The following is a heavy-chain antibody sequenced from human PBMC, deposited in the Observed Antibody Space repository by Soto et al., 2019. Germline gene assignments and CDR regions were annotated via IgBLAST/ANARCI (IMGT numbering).Heavy chain of an antibody. D-gene: IGHD1-1*01. V-gene: IGHV3-23*04. CDR3: AKAPNWNHESGYFDC. J-gene: IGHJ4*02. Sequence: EVQLVESGGGLIQPGGSLRLSCAASGFTVSSNYMSWVRQAPGRGLEWVSGVSGSGNTPYYADSVKGRFTISRDNSKNTLYLQMNSLRADDTAVYFCAKAPNWNHESGYFDCWGQGTLVTVSS. CDR2: SGSGNTP. CDR1: GFTVSSNY.